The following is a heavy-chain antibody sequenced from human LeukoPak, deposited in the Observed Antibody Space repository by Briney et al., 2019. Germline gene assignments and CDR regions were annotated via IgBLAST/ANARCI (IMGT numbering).Heavy chain of an antibody. Sequence: GSLRLSCAASGFTFSSYWMSWIRQPPGKGLEWVGEINHSGSTNYNPSLKSRVTISVDTSKNQFSLKLSSVTAADTAVYYCARSSGSSSDYWGQGTLVTVSS. CDR1: GFTFSSYW. J-gene: IGHJ4*02. CDR2: INHSGST. CDR3: ARSSGSSSDY. D-gene: IGHD3-10*01. V-gene: IGHV4-34*01.